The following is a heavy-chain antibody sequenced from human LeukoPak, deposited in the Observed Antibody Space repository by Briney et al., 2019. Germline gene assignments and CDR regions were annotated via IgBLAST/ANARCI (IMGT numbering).Heavy chain of an antibody. CDR3: ARWSRFTPRQSDAVTAPWGAFDL. Sequence: SETLSLTCAVYGGSFSTDCWNWIRQSPAKGLEWIGEMINGGSPNYYPLLESRLSNSLDRSKRHVSLEMTSVTAADTGVYYCARWSRFTPRQSDAVTAPWGAFDLWGQGTTVIVSS. V-gene: IGHV4-34*12. CDR1: GGSFSTDC. J-gene: IGHJ3*01. D-gene: IGHD2-21*02. CDR2: MINGGSP.